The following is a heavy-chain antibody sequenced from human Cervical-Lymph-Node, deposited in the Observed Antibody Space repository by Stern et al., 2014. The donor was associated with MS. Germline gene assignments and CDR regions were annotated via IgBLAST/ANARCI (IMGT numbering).Heavy chain of an antibody. D-gene: IGHD4-17*01. CDR3: ARIHTVTSAFDY. Sequence: QVTLKESGPALVKPTQTLTLTCTFSGFSLSTSGMCVSWIRQPPGKALEWLALIDWDDDKYYSTSLKTRLTISKDTSQNKVVLSMTNMAPVDTATYYCARIHTVTSAFDYWGQGTLVTVSS. V-gene: IGHV2-70*01. CDR2: IDWDDDK. J-gene: IGHJ4*02. CDR1: GFSLSTSGMC.